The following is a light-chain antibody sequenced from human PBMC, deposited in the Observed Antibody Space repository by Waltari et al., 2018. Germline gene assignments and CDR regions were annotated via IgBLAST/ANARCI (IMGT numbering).Light chain of an antibody. J-gene: IGLJ2*01. V-gene: IGLV6-57*02. Sequence: FMLTQPHSVSESPGKTVTISCTGSNGYIATNYVPWYQQRPGSAPTTVIYADDQRPSGVPDRFSGSIDSSSNSASLTISGLKTEDEADYYCQSYDSTTVVFGGGTKLTVL. CDR3: QSYDSTTVV. CDR2: ADD. CDR1: NGYIATNY.